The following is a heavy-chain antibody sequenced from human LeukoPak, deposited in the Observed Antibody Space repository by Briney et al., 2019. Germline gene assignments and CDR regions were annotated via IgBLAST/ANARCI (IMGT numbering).Heavy chain of an antibody. CDR3: ASSLGTYYYDSSGYYRSDDY. CDR2: IYTSGST. CDR1: GGSISSGSDY. Sequence: SQTLSLTCTVSGGSISSGSDYWSWIRQPAGKGLEWIGRIYTSGSTNYNPSLKSRVTISVDTSKNQFSLKLSSVTAADTAVYYCASSLGTYYYDSSGYYRSDDYWGQGTLVTVSS. D-gene: IGHD3-22*01. V-gene: IGHV4-61*02. J-gene: IGHJ4*02.